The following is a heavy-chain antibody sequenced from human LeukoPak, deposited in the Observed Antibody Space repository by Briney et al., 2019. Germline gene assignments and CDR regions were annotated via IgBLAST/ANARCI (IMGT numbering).Heavy chain of an antibody. Sequence: ASVKVSCKASGYTFTNYHTHWVRQAPGQGLEWMGRINPNSGGTNYAQKFQGRVTMTRDTSTSTVYMELSSLRSEDTAVYYCAREPDGYVVDALDYWGQGTLVTVSS. CDR1: GYTFTNYH. D-gene: IGHD5-24*01. V-gene: IGHV1-2*06. CDR2: INPNSGGT. CDR3: AREPDGYVVDALDY. J-gene: IGHJ4*02.